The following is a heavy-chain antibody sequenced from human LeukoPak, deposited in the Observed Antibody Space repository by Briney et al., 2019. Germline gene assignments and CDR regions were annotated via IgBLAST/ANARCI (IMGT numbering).Heavy chain of an antibody. Sequence: GGSLRLSCTAPGFTFSTYWMSWVRQAPGKGLKWVANINQDGSEKYCVDSVKGRFTISRDNARNSLYLQMNSLRAEDTAVYYCVRKETVVTGGFDFWGQGTLVTVSS. CDR2: INQDGSEK. V-gene: IGHV3-7*01. D-gene: IGHD4-23*01. J-gene: IGHJ4*02. CDR3: VRKETVVTGGFDF. CDR1: GFTFSTYW.